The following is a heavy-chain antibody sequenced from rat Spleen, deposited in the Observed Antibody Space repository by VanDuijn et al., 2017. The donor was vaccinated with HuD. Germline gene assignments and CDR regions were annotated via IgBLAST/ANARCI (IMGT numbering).Heavy chain of an antibody. CDR2: IRYDGSST. CDR1: GFTFSDYY. Sequence: EVQLVESDGGLVQPGRSLKLSCAASGFTFSDYYMAWVRQGPTQGLEWVATIRYDGSSTYYRDSVKGRFIISRDDAKTTLYLQMDSLRSEDTATYYCTTLSLFWGPGTMVTVSS. CDR3: TTLSLF. V-gene: IGHV5-29*01. J-gene: IGHJ1*01.